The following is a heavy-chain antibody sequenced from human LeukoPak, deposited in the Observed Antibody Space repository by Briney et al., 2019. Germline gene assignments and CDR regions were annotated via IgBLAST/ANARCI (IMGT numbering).Heavy chain of an antibody. J-gene: IGHJ4*02. V-gene: IGHV4-59*12. CDR2: VYYDGSN. D-gene: IGHD3-10*01. CDR1: GGPINNYY. Sequence: SETLSLTCTVSGGPINNYYWSWIRQPPGKGLEWIGHVYYDGSNKNNPSLKSRVTMTVDTSKDQFSLKVTSVTAADTAMYFCARFGSYFEYWGQGILVTVSS. CDR3: ARFGSYFEY.